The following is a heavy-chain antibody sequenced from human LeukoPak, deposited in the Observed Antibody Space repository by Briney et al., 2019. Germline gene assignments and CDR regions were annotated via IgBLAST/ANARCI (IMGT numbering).Heavy chain of an antibody. CDR2: INHSGST. Sequence: SETLSLTCAGYGGSFSGYYWSWIRQPPGKGLEWIGEINHSGSTNYNPSLKSRVTISVDTSKNQFSLKLSSVTAADTAVYYCARGQLVRRGYYDSSGYYLFDYWGQGTLVTVSS. CDR3: ARGQLVRRGYYDSSGYYLFDY. CDR1: GGSFSGYY. V-gene: IGHV4-34*01. J-gene: IGHJ4*02. D-gene: IGHD3-22*01.